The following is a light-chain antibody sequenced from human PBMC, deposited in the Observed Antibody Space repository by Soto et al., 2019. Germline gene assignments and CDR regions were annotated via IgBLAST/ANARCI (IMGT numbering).Light chain of an antibody. V-gene: IGKV1-5*03. J-gene: IGKJ1*01. CDR2: KAS. CDR1: QSIGSW. CDR3: QQYNSYST. Sequence: DIQMTQSPSTLSASVGDRVTITCRASQSIGSWLAWYQQKPGKAPKLLIYKASSLESGVPSRFSGCGSGTEFTLTISSLQPDDFATYYCQQYNSYSTFGQGTKVEIK.